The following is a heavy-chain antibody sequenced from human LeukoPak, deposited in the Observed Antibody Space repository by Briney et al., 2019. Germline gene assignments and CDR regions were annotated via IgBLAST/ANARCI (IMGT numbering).Heavy chain of an antibody. Sequence: LSGGSLRLSCAASGLTVSSNCMSWVRQAPGKGLEWVSFIYSGGNTYYADSVKGRFTISRDNSKNTVHLQMNSLRAEDTVMYYCARRAGDYSHPYDYWGQGTLVTVSS. CDR3: ARRAGDYSHPYDY. CDR1: GLTVSSNC. D-gene: IGHD3-22*01. J-gene: IGHJ4*02. CDR2: IYSGGNT. V-gene: IGHV3-53*01.